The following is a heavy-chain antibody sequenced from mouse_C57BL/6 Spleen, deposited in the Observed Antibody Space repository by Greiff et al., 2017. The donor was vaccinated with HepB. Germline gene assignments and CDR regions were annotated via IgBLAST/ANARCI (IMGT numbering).Heavy chain of an antibody. V-gene: IGHV1-64*01. CDR3: ARWRSNFRFDY. J-gene: IGHJ2*01. CDR1: GYTFTSYW. CDR2: IHPNSGST. D-gene: IGHD4-1*01. Sequence: QVQLQQPGAELVKPGASVKLSCKASGYTFTSYWMHWVKQRPGQGLEWIGMIHPNSGSTNYNEKFKSKATLTVDKSSSTAYMQLSSLTSEDSAVDYSARWRSNFRFDYWGQGTTLTVSS.